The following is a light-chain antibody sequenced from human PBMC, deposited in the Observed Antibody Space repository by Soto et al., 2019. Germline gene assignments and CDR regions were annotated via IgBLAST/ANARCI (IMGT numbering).Light chain of an antibody. CDR2: EGN. V-gene: IGLV2-23*01. Sequence: TSSDVGSYNLVSWYQQRPGQAPKLIIYEGNKRPSGVSNRFSASKSANTASLTISGLQAEDEADYYCCSYAGSSTVYVFGTGTKVTVL. CDR1: SSDVGSYNL. J-gene: IGLJ1*01. CDR3: CSYAGSSTVYV.